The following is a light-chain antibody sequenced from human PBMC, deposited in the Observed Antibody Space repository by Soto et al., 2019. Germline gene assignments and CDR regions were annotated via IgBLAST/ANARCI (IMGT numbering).Light chain of an antibody. V-gene: IGLV2-14*03. Sequence: QSVLTQPASVSGSPGQSITISCTGTSSDVGGYNYVSWYQQHPGKAPKFMIYDVSSRPSGVSNRFSGSKSGNTASLTISGLQAEDEADNCCYSYATSNLPQIVFGTGSKVTVL. CDR1: SSDVGGYNY. CDR2: DVS. J-gene: IGLJ1*01. CDR3: YSYATSNLPQIV.